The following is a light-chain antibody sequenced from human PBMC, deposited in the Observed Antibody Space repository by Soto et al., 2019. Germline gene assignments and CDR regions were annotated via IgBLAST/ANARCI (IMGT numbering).Light chain of an antibody. CDR3: QSYDRTLSGSYV. CDR1: SSNIGAGFD. Sequence: QSFLTQPPSVSGAPGQTVTISCSGSSSNIGAGFDVHWFQQLPGTAPTLLIYRNTNRPSGVPDRFPGSKSGTSASLAITGLQAEDEADYYCQSYDRTLSGSYVFGNGTKVTVL. CDR2: RNT. J-gene: IGLJ1*01. V-gene: IGLV1-40*01.